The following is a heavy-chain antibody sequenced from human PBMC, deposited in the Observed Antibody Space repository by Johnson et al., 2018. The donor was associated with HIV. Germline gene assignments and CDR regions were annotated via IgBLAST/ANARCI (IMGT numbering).Heavy chain of an antibody. D-gene: IGHD1-26*01. CDR2: ISYDGSNK. J-gene: IGHJ3*02. CDR3: ARVRGGRENAFDI. V-gene: IGHV3-30*04. Sequence: VQLVESGGVLVQPGGSLRLSCAASGFTFSSYAMHWVRQAPGKGLEWVAVISYDGSNKYYADSVKGRFTISRDNSKNTMSLQMNSPRVEDTAVYYCARVRGGRENAFDIWGQGTMVTVSS. CDR1: GFTFSSYA.